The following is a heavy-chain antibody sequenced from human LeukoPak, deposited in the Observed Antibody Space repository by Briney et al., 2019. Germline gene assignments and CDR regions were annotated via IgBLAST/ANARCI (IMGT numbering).Heavy chain of an antibody. D-gene: IGHD1-26*01. J-gene: IGHJ4*02. V-gene: IGHV4-39*07. CDR2: IYYSGST. Sequence: SETLSLTCTVSGGSISSSSFYWVWIRQPPGQGLEWIGSIYYSGSTYYNPSLKSRVTILIDTSKNQFSLKLSSVTAADTAVYYCANGTYYNFDYWGQGTLVTVSS. CDR1: GGSISSSSFY. CDR3: ANGTYYNFDY.